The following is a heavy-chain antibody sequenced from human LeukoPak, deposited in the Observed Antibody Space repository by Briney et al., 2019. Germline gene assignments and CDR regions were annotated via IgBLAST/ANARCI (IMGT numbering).Heavy chain of an antibody. V-gene: IGHV3-33*06. CDR2: IWYDGSNK. J-gene: IGHJ4*02. Sequence: GGSLRLSYAACGFTFSSYGMHWVRQAPGKGLEWVAVIWYDGSNKYYADSVKGRFTISRDNSKNTLYLQMNSLRAEDTAVYYCAKVREQYYDSSGYYSLNFDYWGQGTLVTVSS. CDR1: GFTFSSYG. CDR3: AKVREQYYDSSGYYSLNFDY. D-gene: IGHD3-22*01.